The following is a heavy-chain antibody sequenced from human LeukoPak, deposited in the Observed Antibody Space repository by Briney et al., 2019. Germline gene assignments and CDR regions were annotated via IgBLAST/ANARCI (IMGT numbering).Heavy chain of an antibody. CDR1: GFTFDDYG. V-gene: IGHV3-20*04. D-gene: IGHD3-16*02. Sequence: GGSLRLSCAASGFTFDDYGMSWVRQAPGKGLEWVSGINWNGGSTGYADSVKGRFTISRDNAKNSLYLQMNSLRAEDTALYYCARMYYDYVWGSYRDYWGQGTLVTVSS. J-gene: IGHJ4*02. CDR2: INWNGGST. CDR3: ARMYYDYVWGSYRDY.